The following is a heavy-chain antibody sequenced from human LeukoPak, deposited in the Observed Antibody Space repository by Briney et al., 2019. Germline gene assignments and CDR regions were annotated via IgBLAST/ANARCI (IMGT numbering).Heavy chain of an antibody. CDR1: GGSIDSTNW. Sequence: SEALSLTCDVSGGSIDSTNWWNWVRQPPGKGLEWIGEIHHDGRINYNPSLKSRVTLSVDKSKNQFSLRLNSVTAADTAMYYCARSHDHLWGNYPDYWGQGTLVTVSS. V-gene: IGHV4/OR15-8*01. CDR3: ARSHDHLWGNYPDY. CDR2: IHHDGRI. D-gene: IGHD3-16*02. J-gene: IGHJ4*02.